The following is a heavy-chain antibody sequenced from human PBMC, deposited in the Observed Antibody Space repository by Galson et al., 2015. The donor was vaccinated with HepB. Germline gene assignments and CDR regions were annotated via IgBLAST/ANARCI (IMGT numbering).Heavy chain of an antibody. D-gene: IGHD2-15*01. V-gene: IGHV3-23*01. CDR1: GFPFSSYA. Sequence: SLRLPCAASGFPFSSYAMTWVRQAPGKGLEWVSSISDSGGDTYYADSVRGRFTISRDNSRNTLSLQMNSLRAEDTAIYYCAKDWWGKDHYWGQGILVTVSS. CDR3: AKDWWGKDHY. J-gene: IGHJ4*02. CDR2: ISDSGGDT.